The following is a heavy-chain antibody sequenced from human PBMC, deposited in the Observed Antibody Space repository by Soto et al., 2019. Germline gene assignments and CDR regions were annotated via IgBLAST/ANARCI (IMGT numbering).Heavy chain of an antibody. CDR2: IYYSGST. Sequence: SETLSLTCAVSGGSISSSNWWSWVRQPPGKGLEWIGSIYYSGSTYYNPSLKSRVTISVDTSKNQFSLKLSSVTAADTAVYYCASYYVPGVYWGQGTLVTVSS. V-gene: IGHV4-39*01. J-gene: IGHJ4*02. CDR1: GGSISSSNW. CDR3: ASYYVPGVY. D-gene: IGHD3-22*01.